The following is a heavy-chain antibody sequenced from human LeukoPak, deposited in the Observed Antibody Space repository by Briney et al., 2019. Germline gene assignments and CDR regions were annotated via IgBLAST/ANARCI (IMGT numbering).Heavy chain of an antibody. CDR2: ITNDDGST. V-gene: IGHV3-74*03. Sequence: GGSLRLSCTASGFTFSNYWMHWVRQAPGKGLMWVSSITNDDGSTMYADSVKGRFTISRDNSKNTLYLQMNSLRAEDTAVYYCAKWRYDYVWGSYRPPDYWGQGTLVTVSS. CDR1: GFTFSNYW. CDR3: AKWRYDYVWGSYRPPDY. D-gene: IGHD3-16*02. J-gene: IGHJ4*02.